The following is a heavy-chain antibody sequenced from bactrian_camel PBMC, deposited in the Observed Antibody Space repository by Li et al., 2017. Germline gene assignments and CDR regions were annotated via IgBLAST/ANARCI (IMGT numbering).Heavy chain of an antibody. CDR1: GYAFNS. Sequence: HVQLVESGGGSVQAGGSLRLSCAGSGYAFNSMGWFRQAPGKEREGVAGIYTTNGRTDYADSVKGRFTISRDRSKSTVYLQMNSLKPDDSAMYYCAYESGTTPDLCRRRGPGGYFGQGTQVTVS. D-gene: IGHD7*01. CDR2: IYTTNGRT. V-gene: IGHV3S63*01. J-gene: IGHJ4*01.